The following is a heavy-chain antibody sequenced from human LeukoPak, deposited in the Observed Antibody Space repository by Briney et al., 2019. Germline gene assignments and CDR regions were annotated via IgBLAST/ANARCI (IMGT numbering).Heavy chain of an antibody. CDR3: AKDGMDDYLLTARNWFDP. D-gene: IGHD2-21*02. V-gene: IGHV3-23*01. J-gene: IGHJ5*02. CDR1: GFTFSSYA. CDR2: ISGSGGST. Sequence: GGSLRLSCAASGFTFSSYAMSWVRQAPGKGLEWVSAISGSGGSTYYADSVKGRFTISRDNSKNTLYLQMNGLRAEDTAVYYCAKDGMDDYLLTARNWFDPWGQGTLVTVSS.